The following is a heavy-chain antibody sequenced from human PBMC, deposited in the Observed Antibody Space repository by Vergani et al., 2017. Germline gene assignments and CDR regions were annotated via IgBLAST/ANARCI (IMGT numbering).Heavy chain of an antibody. CDR1: GGSISSGDYY. J-gene: IGHJ6*02. V-gene: IGHV4-30-4*08. CDR3: ARDLWKSYGSGSYYYYYGMDV. D-gene: IGHD3-10*01. Sequence: QLHLQESGPGLVKPSQTLPLTCTVSGGSISSGDYYWSWIRQPPGKGLEWIGYIYYSGSTYYNPSLKSRVTISVDTSKNQFSLKLSSVTAADTAVYYCARDLWKSYGSGSYYYYYGMDVWGQXP. CDR2: IYYSGST.